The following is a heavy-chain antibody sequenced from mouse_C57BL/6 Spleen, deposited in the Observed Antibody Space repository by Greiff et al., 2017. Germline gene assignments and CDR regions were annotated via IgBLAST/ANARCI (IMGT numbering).Heavy chain of an antibody. CDR3: ARSLREKEGYFDY. D-gene: IGHD1-1*01. CDR1: GYTFTDYN. CDR2: INPNNGGT. J-gene: IGHJ2*01. V-gene: IGHV1-18*01. Sequence: EVQLQQSGPELVKPGASVKIPCKASGYTFTDYNMDWVKQSHGKSLEWIGDINPNNGGTIYNQKFKGKATLTVDKSSSTAYMELRSLTSEDTAVYYCARSLREKEGYFDYWGQGTTLTVSS.